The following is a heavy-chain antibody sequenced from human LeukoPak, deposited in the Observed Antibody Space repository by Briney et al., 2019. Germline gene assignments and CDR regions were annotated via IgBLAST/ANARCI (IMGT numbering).Heavy chain of an antibody. V-gene: IGHV3-33*01. CDR1: GFTFSTYA. CDR2: MWYDGSKQ. Sequence: GGSLRLSCAASGFTFSTYAMHWVRQAPGKGLEWVAIMWYDGSKQYYADSLKGRFTISRDTSKNTLYLQMNSLRAEDTAMYYCARAVGNPDYWGQGTLVTVSS. J-gene: IGHJ4*02. CDR3: ARAVGNPDY. D-gene: IGHD1-14*01.